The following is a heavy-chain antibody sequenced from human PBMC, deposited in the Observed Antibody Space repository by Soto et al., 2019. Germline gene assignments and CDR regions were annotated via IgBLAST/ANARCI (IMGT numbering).Heavy chain of an antibody. CDR2: FDPEDGET. V-gene: IGHV1-24*01. CDR1: GYTLTELS. J-gene: IGHJ4*02. Sequence: AAAVKVSCKVSGYTLTELSMHWVRQAPGKGLEWMGGFDPEDGETIYAQKFQGRVTMTEDTSTDTAYMELSSLRSEDTAVYYCATDYYDSSGHQGGYWGQGTLVTVSS. D-gene: IGHD3-22*01. CDR3: ATDYYDSSGHQGGY.